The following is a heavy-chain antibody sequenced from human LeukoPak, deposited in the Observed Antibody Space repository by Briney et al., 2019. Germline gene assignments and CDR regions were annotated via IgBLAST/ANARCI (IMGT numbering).Heavy chain of an antibody. Sequence: ASVKVSCKASGYTFTSYYMHWVRQAPGQGLEWMGIINPSGGSTSYAQKCQGRVTMTRDTSTSTIYMALSSLRSEDTDVYYCPRVPDEMTGYSGLDSWGPGTLVTVSS. CDR1: GYTFTSYY. D-gene: IGHD3-9*01. CDR3: PRVPDEMTGYSGLDS. J-gene: IGHJ4*02. CDR2: INPSGGST. V-gene: IGHV1-46*01.